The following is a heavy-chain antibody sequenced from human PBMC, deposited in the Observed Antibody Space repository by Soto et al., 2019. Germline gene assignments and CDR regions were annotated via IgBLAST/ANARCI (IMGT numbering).Heavy chain of an antibody. Sequence: EVQLLESGGGLVQPGGSLRLSCAASGFTFSSYAMSWVRQAPGKGLVWVSRINSDGSSTSYADSVKGRFTISRDNAKNTLYLQMNSLRAEDTAVYYCASAPTTMGFWSGYYTEPSFDYWGQGTLVTVSS. D-gene: IGHD3-3*01. CDR2: INSDGSST. J-gene: IGHJ4*02. CDR3: ASAPTTMGFWSGYYTEPSFDY. V-gene: IGHV3-74*02. CDR1: GFTFSSYA.